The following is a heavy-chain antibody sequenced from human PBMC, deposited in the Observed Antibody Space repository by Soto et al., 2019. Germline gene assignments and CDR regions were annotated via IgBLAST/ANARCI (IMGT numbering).Heavy chain of an antibody. Sequence: PSETLSLTCTVSGGSISSGGYYWSWIRQHPGKGLEWIGYIYYSGSTYYNPSLKSRVTISVDTSKNQFSLKLSSVTAADTAVYYCARVETDIVVVPAALGAFDIWGQGTMVTVSS. CDR2: IYYSGST. D-gene: IGHD2-2*01. CDR3: ARVETDIVVVPAALGAFDI. V-gene: IGHV4-31*03. CDR1: GGSISSGGYY. J-gene: IGHJ3*02.